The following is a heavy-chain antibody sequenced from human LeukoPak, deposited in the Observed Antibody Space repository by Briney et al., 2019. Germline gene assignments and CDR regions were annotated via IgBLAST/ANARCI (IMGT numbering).Heavy chain of an antibody. Sequence: SVKVSFKSSGGTFSSYAISWVRQAPGQGLEWMGGIIPIFGTANYAQKFQGRVTITADESTSTAYMEVSSLRSEDTAVYYCARGRRVVVHGWFDPWGQGTLVTVSS. J-gene: IGHJ5*02. CDR1: GGTFSSYA. CDR2: IIPIFGTA. CDR3: ARGRRVVVHGWFDP. D-gene: IGHD3-22*01. V-gene: IGHV1-69*13.